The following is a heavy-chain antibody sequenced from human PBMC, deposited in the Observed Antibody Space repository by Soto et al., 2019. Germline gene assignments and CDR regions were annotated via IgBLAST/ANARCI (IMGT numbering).Heavy chain of an antibody. J-gene: IGHJ4*02. V-gene: IGHV2-5*02. Sequence: QITLKESGPTLVKPTQTLTLTCTFSGFSLSTSSGVGVGWIRQPPGKALEWLALIYWDDDKRYSPSLKSRLTITKDTSKNQVVLTMTNMDPVDTVTYYCAHTYYASGAYFDYWGQGTLVTVSS. CDR2: IYWDDDK. CDR3: AHTYYASGAYFDY. D-gene: IGHD3-10*01. CDR1: GFSLSTSSGVG.